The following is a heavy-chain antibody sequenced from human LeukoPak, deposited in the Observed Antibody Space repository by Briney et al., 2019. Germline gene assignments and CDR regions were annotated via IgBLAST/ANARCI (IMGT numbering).Heavy chain of an antibody. CDR1: GFNVSGKY. V-gene: IGHV3-53*01. CDR2: IYSGGTT. D-gene: IGHD2-15*01. J-gene: IGHJ6*03. Sequence: GGSLRLSCTVSGFNVSGKYMSWVRQAPGKGLEWVSVIYSGGTTYYADSVKGRFTISRDNSRETLYLQMNSLRVNDTAVYYCAKGSDFYYYYYMDVWGKGTTVTISS. CDR3: AKGSDFYYYYYMDV.